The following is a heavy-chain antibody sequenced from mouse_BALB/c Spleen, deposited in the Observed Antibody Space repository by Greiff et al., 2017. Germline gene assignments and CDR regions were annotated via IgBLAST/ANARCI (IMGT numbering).Heavy chain of an antibody. CDR2: ISSGSSTI. CDR1: GFTFSSFG. J-gene: IGHJ2*01. CDR3: AREASTLYYFDY. V-gene: IGHV5-17*02. Sequence: EVQVVESGGGLVQPGGSRKLSCAASGFTFSSFGMHWVRQAPEKGLEWVAYISSGSSTIYYADTVTGRFTISRDNPKNTLFLQMTSLRSEDTAMYYCAREASTLYYFDYWGQGTTLTVSS. D-gene: IGHD4-1*02.